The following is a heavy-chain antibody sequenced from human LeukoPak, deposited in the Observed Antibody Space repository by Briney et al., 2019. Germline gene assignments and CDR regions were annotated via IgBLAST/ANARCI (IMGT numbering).Heavy chain of an antibody. V-gene: IGHV1-69*04. J-gene: IGHJ4*02. Sequence: SVKVSCKASGGTFSSYAISWVRQAPGQGLEWMGRIIPILGIANYAQKFQGRVTITADKSTSTAYMELSSLRSEDTAVYYCATKAGPYYDILTGYSDLDYWGQGTLVTVSS. CDR3: ATKAGPYYDILTGYSDLDY. CDR2: IIPILGIA. CDR1: GGTFSSYA. D-gene: IGHD3-9*01.